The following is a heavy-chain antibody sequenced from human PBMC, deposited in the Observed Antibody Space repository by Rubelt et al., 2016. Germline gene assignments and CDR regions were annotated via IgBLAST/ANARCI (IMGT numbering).Heavy chain of an antibody. D-gene: IGHD3-3*02. Sequence: QVQLQQWGAGLLKPSETLSLTCAVYGGSFSGYYWSWIRQPPGKGLEWIGEINHSGSTNYNPSLKSRVTISVDTSKNQFSLKLGAVTAADTAVYYCARGIRAILYYGMDVWGQGTTVTVSS. CDR1: GGSFSGYY. CDR2: INHSGST. V-gene: IGHV4-34*01. CDR3: ARGIRAILYYGMDV. J-gene: IGHJ6*02.